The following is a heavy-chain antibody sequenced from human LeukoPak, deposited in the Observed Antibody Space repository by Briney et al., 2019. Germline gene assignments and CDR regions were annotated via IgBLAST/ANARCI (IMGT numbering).Heavy chain of an antibody. CDR2: ISYDGSNK. CDR1: GFTFSSYG. D-gene: IGHD3-22*01. Sequence: GGSLRLSCAASGFTFSSYGMHWVRQAPGKGLEWVAVISYDGSNKYYADSVKGRFTISRDNAKNSLYLQMNSLRAEDTALYYCAKDMGGSGYPYYFDYWGQGTLVTVSS. V-gene: IGHV3-30*18. CDR3: AKDMGGSGYPYYFDY. J-gene: IGHJ4*02.